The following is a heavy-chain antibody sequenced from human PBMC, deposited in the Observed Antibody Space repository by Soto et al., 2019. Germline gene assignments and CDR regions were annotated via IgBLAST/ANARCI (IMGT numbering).Heavy chain of an antibody. V-gene: IGHV4-30-4*01. D-gene: IGHD3-22*01. CDR3: ARVHYYYDSSGYQYYFDY. Sequence: SETLSLTCTVSGGSISSGDYYWSWIRQPPGKGLEWIGYIYYSGSTYYNPSLKSRVTISVDTSKNQFSLKLSSVTAADTAVYYCARVHYYYDSSGYQYYFDYWGQGTLVIVSS. J-gene: IGHJ4*02. CDR2: IYYSGST. CDR1: GGSISSGDYY.